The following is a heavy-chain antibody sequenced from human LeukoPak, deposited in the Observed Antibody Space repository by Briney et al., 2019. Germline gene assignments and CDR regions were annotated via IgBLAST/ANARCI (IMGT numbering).Heavy chain of an antibody. CDR1: GGSFSGYY. J-gene: IGHJ4*02. CDR2: INHSGST. D-gene: IGHD6-13*01. CDR3: ARKPLAAAGKIDY. V-gene: IGHV4-34*01. Sequence: PSETLSLTCAVYGGSFSGYYWSWIRQPPGKGLEWIGEINHSGSTNYNPSLKSRVTISVDTSKNQFSLKLSSVTAAETAVYYCARKPLAAAGKIDYWGQGTLVTVSS.